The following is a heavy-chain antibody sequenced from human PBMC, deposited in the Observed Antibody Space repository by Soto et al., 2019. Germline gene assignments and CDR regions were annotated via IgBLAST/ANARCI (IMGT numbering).Heavy chain of an antibody. CDR2: IYHSGST. Sequence: QLQLQESGSGLVKPSQTLSLTCAVSGGSISSGGYSWSWIRQPPGKGLEWIGYIYHSGSTYYNPSPKSRVTISVDRSKNQFSLKLSSVTAADTAVYYCARTGYSSSWYWFDPWGQGTLVTVSS. J-gene: IGHJ5*02. D-gene: IGHD6-13*01. CDR1: GGSISSGGYS. CDR3: ARTGYSSSWYWFDP. V-gene: IGHV4-30-2*01.